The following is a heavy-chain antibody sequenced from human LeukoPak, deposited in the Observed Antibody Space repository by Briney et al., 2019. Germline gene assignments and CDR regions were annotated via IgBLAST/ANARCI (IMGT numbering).Heavy chain of an antibody. CDR2: ISGSGDST. V-gene: IGHV3-23*01. CDR1: GHTFSSNA. Sequence: GGSLRLSCAASGHTFSSNAMTWVRQAPGKGLEWVSSISGSGDSTYYADSVKGRFTISRDNSKNPLYLQMNSLSAEETAVYYCEKRIDPRYCYYGLDVWGQGTTVTVSS. D-gene: IGHD2-21*01. CDR3: EKRIDPRYCYYGLDV. J-gene: IGHJ6*02.